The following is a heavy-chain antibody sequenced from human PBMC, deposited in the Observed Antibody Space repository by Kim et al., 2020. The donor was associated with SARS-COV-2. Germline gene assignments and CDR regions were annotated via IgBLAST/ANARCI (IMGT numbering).Heavy chain of an antibody. V-gene: IGHV3-21*01. CDR3: ARDTSPALPQSPIVAYYYYGMDV. J-gene: IGHJ6*02. Sequence: GGSLRLSCAASGFTFSSYSMNWVRQAPGKGLEWVSSISSSSSYIYYADSVKGRFTISRDNSKNSLYLQMNSLRAEDTAVYYCARDTSPALPQSPIVAYYYYGMDVWGQGTTVTAAS. D-gene: IGHD3-22*01. CDR1: GFTFSSYS. CDR2: ISSSSSYI.